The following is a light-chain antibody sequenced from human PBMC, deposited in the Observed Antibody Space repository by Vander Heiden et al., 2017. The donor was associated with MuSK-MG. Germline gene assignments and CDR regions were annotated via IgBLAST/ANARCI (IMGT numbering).Light chain of an antibody. CDR3: QWLNGYPQT. Sequence: DIQLTQSPSFLSASVGDRVTITCRASQGISSYLAWYQQKPGKAPKLLIYAASTLQSGVPSRFSGSASGTEFTLTISILHPEDFATYYCQWLNGYPQTFGQGTNLEIK. CDR1: QGISSY. CDR2: AAS. V-gene: IGKV1-9*01. J-gene: IGKJ1*01.